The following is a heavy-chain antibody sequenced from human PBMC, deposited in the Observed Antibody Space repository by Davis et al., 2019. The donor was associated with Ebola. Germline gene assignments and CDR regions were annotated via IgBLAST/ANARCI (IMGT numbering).Heavy chain of an antibody. CDR1: GFTFSDYY. CDR2: ISSSGSTI. D-gene: IGHD2-2*01. CDR3: ARVSGGYCSSTSCYYYYGMDV. Sequence: GESLKISCAASGFTFSDYYMSWIRQAPGKGLEWVSYISSSGSTIYYADSVKGRFTISRDNVKNSLYLQMNSLRAEDTAVYYCARVSGGYCSSTSCYYYYGMDVWGQGTTVTVSS. J-gene: IGHJ6*02. V-gene: IGHV3-11*01.